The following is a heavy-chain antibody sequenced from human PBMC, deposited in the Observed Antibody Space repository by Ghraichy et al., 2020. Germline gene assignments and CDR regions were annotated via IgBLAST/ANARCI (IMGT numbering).Heavy chain of an antibody. CDR3: ARQHRGYSYLDY. Sequence: SETLSLTCTVSGGSISSYYWSWIRQPPGKGLEWIGYIYTSGSTNYNSSLKSRVTISVDTSKNQFSLKLSSVTAADTAVYYCARQHRGYSYLDYWGQGTLVTVSS. J-gene: IGHJ4*02. CDR1: GGSISSYY. D-gene: IGHD5-18*01. V-gene: IGHV4-4*09. CDR2: IYTSGST.